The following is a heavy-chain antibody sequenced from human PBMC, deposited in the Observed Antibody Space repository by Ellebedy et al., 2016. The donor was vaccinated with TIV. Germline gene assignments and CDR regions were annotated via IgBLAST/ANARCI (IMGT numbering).Heavy chain of an antibody. D-gene: IGHD3-10*01. CDR1: GGSLSSSSSY. CDR3: ARWFGELLYVRWFDP. J-gene: IGHJ5*02. V-gene: IGHV4-39*01. CDR2: IYYTGST. Sequence: SETLSLTCIVSGGSLSSSSSYWGWIRQPPGKGLEWIGSIYYTGSTDYNPSLKSRVAISADTSKNQFSLRLSSLTAADTAVYDCARWFGELLYVRWFDPWGQGTLVTVSS.